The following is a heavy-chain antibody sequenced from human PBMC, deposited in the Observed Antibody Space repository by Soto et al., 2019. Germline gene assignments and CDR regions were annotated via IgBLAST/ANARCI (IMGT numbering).Heavy chain of an antibody. V-gene: IGHV4-59*01. Sequence: ETPSLTCTVSGGSISPFYWSWVRQPPGKGLEWIGYLYYSGNTNYNPSLKSRVTISVDASKNQVSLRLTSVTAADTAVYYCARVGGVAARTFDYWGQGTVVTVSS. D-gene: IGHD2-15*01. CDR2: LYYSGNT. CDR1: GGSISPFY. J-gene: IGHJ4*02. CDR3: ARVGGVAARTFDY.